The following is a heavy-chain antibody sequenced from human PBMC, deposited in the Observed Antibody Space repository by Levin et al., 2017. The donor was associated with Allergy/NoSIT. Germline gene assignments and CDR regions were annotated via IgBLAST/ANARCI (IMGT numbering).Heavy chain of an antibody. CDR1: GFTFSSYV. J-gene: IGHJ4*02. D-gene: IGHD3-10*01. V-gene: IGHV3-23*01. Sequence: PGGSLRLSCAASGFTFSSYVMSWVRQAPGKGLEWVSGIIGSGGSTYYGDSVKGRFTISRDNSKNTLNLQMNSLRAEDTAVYYCAREAGAGTFKGFDYWGQGALVTVSS. CDR2: IIGSGGST. CDR3: AREAGAGTFKGFDY.